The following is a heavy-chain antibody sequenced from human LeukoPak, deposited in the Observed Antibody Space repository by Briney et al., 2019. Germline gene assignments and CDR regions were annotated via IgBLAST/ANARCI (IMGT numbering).Heavy chain of an antibody. V-gene: IGHV4-39*07. CDR1: GGSISSSSYY. CDR2: IYYSGST. J-gene: IGHJ4*02. Sequence: SETLSLTCTVSGGSISSSSYYWGWIRQPPGKGLEWIGSIYYSGSTYYNPSLKSRVTISVDTSKNQFSLRLTSVTAADTAVYYCARHGGSYFPYWGQGMLVTVSS. CDR3: ARHGGSYFPY. D-gene: IGHD1-26*01.